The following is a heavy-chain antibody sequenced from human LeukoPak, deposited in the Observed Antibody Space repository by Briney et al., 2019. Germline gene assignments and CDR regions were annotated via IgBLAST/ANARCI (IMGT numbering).Heavy chain of an antibody. CDR3: VREFGKIDGGT. V-gene: IGHV3-74*01. D-gene: IGHD3-16*01. J-gene: IGHJ5*02. CDR2: INSDGSIT. CDR1: GFTFSSYW. Sequence: GGSLRLSCAASGFTFSSYWMHWVRHAPGKGLVWVSLINSDGSITSYADSVKGRFTISRDNAKNTLFLQMNSLRAEDTAVYYCVREFGKIDGGTWGQGTLVTVSS.